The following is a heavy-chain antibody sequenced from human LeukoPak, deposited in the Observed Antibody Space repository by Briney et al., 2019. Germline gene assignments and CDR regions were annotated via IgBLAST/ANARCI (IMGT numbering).Heavy chain of an antibody. D-gene: IGHD3-22*01. CDR3: ARGTAYYCDSSGYYDFDY. V-gene: IGHV6-1*01. CDR2: TYYRSKWYN. J-gene: IGHJ4*02. CDR1: GDSVSSNSAA. Sequence: SQTLSLTCAISGDSVSSNSAAWNWIRQSPSRGLEWLGRTYYRSKWYNDYAVSVKSRITINPDTSKNQFSLQLNSVTPEDTAVYYCARGTAYYCDSSGYYDFDYWGQGTLVTVSS.